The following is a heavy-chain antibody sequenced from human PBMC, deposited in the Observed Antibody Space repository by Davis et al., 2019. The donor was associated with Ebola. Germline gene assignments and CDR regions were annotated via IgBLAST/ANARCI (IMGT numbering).Heavy chain of an antibody. CDR3: ARALRTTVTTFVY. V-gene: IGHV1-2*02. D-gene: IGHD4-17*01. CDR1: GYTFTSYY. Sequence: ASVKVSCKASGYTFTSYYMHWVRQAPGQGLEWMGWINPNSGGTNYAQKFQGRVTMTRDTSISTAYMELSRLRSDDTAVYYCARALRTTVTTFVYWGQGTLVTVSS. CDR2: INPNSGGT. J-gene: IGHJ4*02.